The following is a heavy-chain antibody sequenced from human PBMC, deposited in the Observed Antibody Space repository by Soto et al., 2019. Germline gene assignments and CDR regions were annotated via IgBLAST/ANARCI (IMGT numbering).Heavy chain of an antibody. CDR1: GFSFSGFA. J-gene: IGHJ4*02. D-gene: IGHD6-6*01. Sequence: EVQLLESGGGLVQPGGSLRLSCVASGFSFSGFAMSWVRQAPGKGLVWVSSIPGTGGSIYYADSVRGRFTISRDNSKNTLYLHMSSQRAEDTARYYCAKDSITYSSSYYLDHWGRGALVTVSS. CDR3: AKDSITYSSSYYLDH. CDR2: IPGTGGSI. V-gene: IGHV3-23*01.